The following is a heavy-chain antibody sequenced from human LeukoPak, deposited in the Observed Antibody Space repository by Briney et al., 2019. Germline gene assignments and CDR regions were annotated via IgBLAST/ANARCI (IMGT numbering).Heavy chain of an antibody. CDR1: GGSISSYH. Sequence: SETLSLTCTFSGGSISSYHWNWIRQTPGKGLEWIGYMYYTGVSNYNPSLKSRVAISVDSSKSQFSLKVTSVTAADTAIYYCTTIKRGDISGYFDFWGQGALVTVSS. CDR3: TTIKRGDISGYFDF. CDR2: MYYTGVS. D-gene: IGHD5-18*01. V-gene: IGHV4-59*01. J-gene: IGHJ4*02.